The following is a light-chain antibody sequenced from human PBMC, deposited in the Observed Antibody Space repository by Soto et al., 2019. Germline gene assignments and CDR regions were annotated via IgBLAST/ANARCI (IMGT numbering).Light chain of an antibody. J-gene: IGLJ3*02. Sequence: QSVLTQPPSVSVAPGQKVTISCSGSSSNIGKNYVSWYQQLPGMVPKLLIHENNKRPSGIPDRFSGSKSGSSATLDITGLQTGDEADYYCGTWDSSLRAGGVFGGGTRLTVL. CDR1: SSNIGKNY. CDR2: ENN. CDR3: GTWDSSLRAGGV. V-gene: IGLV1-51*02.